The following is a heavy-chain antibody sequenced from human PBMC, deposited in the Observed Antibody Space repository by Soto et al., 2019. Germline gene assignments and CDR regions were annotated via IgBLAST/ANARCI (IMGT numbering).Heavy chain of an antibody. CDR1: GGSFSGYY. Sequence: SETLSLTCAVYGGSFSGYYWSWIRQPPGKGLEWIGEINHSGSTNYNPSLKSRVTISVDTSKNQFSLKLSSVTAADTAVYYCARGGYYGSGSYSNYYYYYYGMDVWGQGTTVTVSS. D-gene: IGHD3-10*01. V-gene: IGHV4-34*01. CDR3: ARGGYYGSGSYSNYYYYYYGMDV. CDR2: INHSGST. J-gene: IGHJ6*02.